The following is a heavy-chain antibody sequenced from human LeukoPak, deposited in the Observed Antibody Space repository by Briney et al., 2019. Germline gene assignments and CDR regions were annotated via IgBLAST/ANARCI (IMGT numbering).Heavy chain of an antibody. J-gene: IGHJ3*02. CDR1: GGSVSSGSYY. CDR2: IYYSGST. Sequence: PSETLSLTCTVSGGSVSSGSYYWSWIRQPPGKGLEWIGYIYYSGSTNYNPSLKSRVTISVDTSKNQFSLKLSSVTAADTAVYYCARSNWNYAFDIWGQGTMVTVSS. D-gene: IGHD1-7*01. V-gene: IGHV4-61*01. CDR3: ARSNWNYAFDI.